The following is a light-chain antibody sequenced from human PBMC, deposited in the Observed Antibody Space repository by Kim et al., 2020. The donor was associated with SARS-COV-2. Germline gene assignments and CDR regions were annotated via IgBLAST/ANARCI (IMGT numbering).Light chain of an antibody. J-gene: IGLJ3*02. CDR3: QAWDSITGV. CDR2: QDS. CDR1: KLGDKY. Sequence: SYELTQPPSVSVSPGQTASITCSVDKLGDKYACWYQQKPGQSPVLVIYQDSKRPSGIPERFSGSNSGNTATLTISGTQAMDEADYYCQAWDSITGVFGGGTQLTVL. V-gene: IGLV3-1*01.